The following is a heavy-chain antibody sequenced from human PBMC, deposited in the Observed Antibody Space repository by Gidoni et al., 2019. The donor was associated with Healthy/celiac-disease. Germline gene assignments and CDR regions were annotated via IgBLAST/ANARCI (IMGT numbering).Heavy chain of an antibody. CDR1: GCTFSSYG. Sequence: QVQLVESGGGVVQPGGSLRLSCAASGCTFSSYGRHWVRQAPGKGLEWVAFIRYDGSNKYYADSVKGRFTISRDNSKNTLYLQMNSLRAEDTAVYYCAKDLPGYCSGGSCPTTDDYWGQGTLVTVSS. CDR3: AKDLPGYCSGGSCPTTDDY. J-gene: IGHJ4*02. D-gene: IGHD2-15*01. V-gene: IGHV3-30*02. CDR2: IRYDGSNK.